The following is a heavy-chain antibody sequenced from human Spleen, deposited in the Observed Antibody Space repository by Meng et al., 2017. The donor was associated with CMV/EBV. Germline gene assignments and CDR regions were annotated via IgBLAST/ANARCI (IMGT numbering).Heavy chain of an antibody. CDR3: ARDLGDIVVVPAAMP. CDR2: INPSGGST. J-gene: IGHJ4*02. D-gene: IGHD2-2*01. CDR1: GYTFTSYG. V-gene: IGHV1-46*01. Sequence: VQLGQSGAGVKKPGASVKVSCKASGYTFTSYGISWVRQAPGQGLEWMGIINPSGGSTSYAQKFQGRVTMTRDTSTSTVYMELSSLRSEDTAVYYCARDLGDIVVVPAAMPWGQGTLVTVSS.